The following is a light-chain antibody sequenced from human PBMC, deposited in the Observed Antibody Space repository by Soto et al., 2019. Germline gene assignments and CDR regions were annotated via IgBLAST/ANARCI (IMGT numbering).Light chain of an antibody. CDR3: NSYTSSNSYV. J-gene: IGLJ1*01. Sequence: QSVLTQPASVSGSPGQSITISCTGTSSDVGDNNYVSWYQQHPGKAPKLMIYEVSNRPSGVSHRFSGSKSGNTASLTISGLQAEDEADYSCNSYTSSNSYVFGTGTKVTVL. CDR2: EVS. V-gene: IGLV2-14*01. CDR1: SSDVGDNNY.